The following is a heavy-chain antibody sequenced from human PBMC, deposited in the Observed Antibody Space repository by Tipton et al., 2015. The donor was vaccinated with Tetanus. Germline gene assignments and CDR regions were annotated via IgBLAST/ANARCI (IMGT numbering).Heavy chain of an antibody. J-gene: IGHJ3*01. V-gene: IGHV3-74*01. CDR2: INSHGTST. CDR1: GFTFNKFW. Sequence: SLRLSCAASGFTFNKFWMHWVRQAPGKGLVWLSRINSHGTSTSYADSGKGHFVISRDNSKSTLFLQMNSLRAEDTAVYFCARRTNSGHVYNPLDPWGQGTMVTVSS. D-gene: IGHD5-24*01. CDR3: ARRTNSGHVYNPLDP.